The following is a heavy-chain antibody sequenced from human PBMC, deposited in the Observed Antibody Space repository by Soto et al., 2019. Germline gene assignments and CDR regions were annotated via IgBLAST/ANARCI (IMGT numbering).Heavy chain of an antibody. Sequence: SETLSLTCTVSGGSISSGGYYWSWIRQHPGKGLEWIGYIYYSGSTYYNPSLKSRVTISVDTSKNQFSLKLSSVTAADTAVYYCARILSAGVAATPPKLGWFDPWGQGTLVTVSS. CDR1: GGSISSGGYY. J-gene: IGHJ5*02. V-gene: IGHV4-31*03. CDR2: IYYSGST. CDR3: ARILSAGVAATPPKLGWFDP. D-gene: IGHD2-15*01.